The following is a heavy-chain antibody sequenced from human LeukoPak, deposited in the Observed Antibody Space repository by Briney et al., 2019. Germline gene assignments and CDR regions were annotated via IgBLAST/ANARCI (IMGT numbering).Heavy chain of an antibody. V-gene: IGHV4-59*13. CDR1: GGSISSYY. J-gene: IGHJ4*02. CDR2: IYYSGST. D-gene: IGHD3-22*01. CDR3: ARLLPPISNYDSSGYWGYFDY. Sequence: SETLSLTCTVSGGSISSYYWSWIRQPSGKGLEWIGYIYYSGSTTYNPSLKSRVTISLDTSKNQFSLRLSSVTAADTAVYYCARLLPPISNYDSSGYWGYFDYWGQGTLVTVSS.